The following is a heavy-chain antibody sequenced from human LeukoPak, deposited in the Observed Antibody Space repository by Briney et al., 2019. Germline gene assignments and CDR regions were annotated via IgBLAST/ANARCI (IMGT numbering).Heavy chain of an antibody. CDR3: VKESEAYYDS. D-gene: IGHD3-22*01. V-gene: IGHV3-64D*06. CDR1: GFTFSNYA. CDR2: ISINGGNT. J-gene: IGHJ3*01. Sequence: GGTLRLSCSASGFTFSNYAMHWVRQAPGKGLEYVSSISINGGNTYYADSVKGKFTISRDNSKNTLYLQMSSLRAEDTAVYYCVKESEAYYDSWGQGTMVTVSS.